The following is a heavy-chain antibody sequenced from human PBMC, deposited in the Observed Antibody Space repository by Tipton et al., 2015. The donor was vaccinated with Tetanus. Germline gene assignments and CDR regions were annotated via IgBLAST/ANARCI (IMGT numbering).Heavy chain of an antibody. Sequence: QLVQSGAEVKKPGGSLKISCKGSGYSFTSYWIGWGRQMPGKGLEWMGIIYPGDSDTRYSPSFQGQVTISADKSTSTAYLQWSSLQGSDTAMYYCANPGQVSVDAFDIWGQGTIVAVSS. CDR1: GYSFTSYW. V-gene: IGHV5-51*01. CDR3: ANPGQVSVDAFDI. CDR2: IYPGDSDT. D-gene: IGHD2-21*01. J-gene: IGHJ3*02.